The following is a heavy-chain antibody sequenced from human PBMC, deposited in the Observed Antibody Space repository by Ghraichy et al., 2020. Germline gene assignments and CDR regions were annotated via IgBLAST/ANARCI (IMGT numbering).Heavy chain of an antibody. J-gene: IGHJ3*02. Sequence: SETLSHTCAVYGGSFSGYYWSWIRQPPGKGLEWIGEINHSGSTNYNPSLKSRVTISVDTSKNQFSLKLSSVTAADTAVYYCARTYDFWSGYYLGPDLDRAFDIWGQGTMVTVSS. CDR3: ARTYDFWSGYYLGPDLDRAFDI. CDR1: GGSFSGYY. D-gene: IGHD3-3*01. V-gene: IGHV4-34*01. CDR2: INHSGST.